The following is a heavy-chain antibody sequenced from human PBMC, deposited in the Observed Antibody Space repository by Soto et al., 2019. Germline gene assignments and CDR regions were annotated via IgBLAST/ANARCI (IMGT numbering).Heavy chain of an antibody. CDR3: ARSYSSGWYSDY. D-gene: IGHD6-19*01. Sequence: SETLSLTCTVSGGSISSYYWSWIRQPPGKGLEWIGYMFYAGTTNYNPSLKSRVTISVDTSKNQFSLKLSSVTAADTAVYYCARSYSSGWYSDYWGQGTLVTVSS. CDR1: GGSISSYY. J-gene: IGHJ4*02. V-gene: IGHV4-59*12. CDR2: MFYAGTT.